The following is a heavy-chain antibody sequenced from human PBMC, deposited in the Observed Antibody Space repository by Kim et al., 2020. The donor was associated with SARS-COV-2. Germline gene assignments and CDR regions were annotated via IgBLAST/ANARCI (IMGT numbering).Heavy chain of an antibody. D-gene: IGHD3-9*01. J-gene: IGHJ3*02. V-gene: IGHV4-34*01. Sequence: KSRVNISVDTSKNQFSLKLSSVTAADTAVYYCARGPVLRYFDWLLNDAFDIWGQGTMVTVSS. CDR3: ARGPVLRYFDWLLNDAFDI.